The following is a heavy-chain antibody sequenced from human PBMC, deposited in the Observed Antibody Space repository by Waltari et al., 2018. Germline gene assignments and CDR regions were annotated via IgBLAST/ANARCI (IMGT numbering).Heavy chain of an antibody. Sequence: QVQLVESGGGVVQPGRSLRLSCAASGFTFSSYGMHWVRQAPGKGLEWVAVIWYDGSNKYYADSVKGRFTISRDNSKNTLYLQMNSLRAEDTAVYYCARDSVGAVTTVTFDYWGQGTLVTVSS. V-gene: IGHV3-33*01. CDR1: GFTFSSYG. D-gene: IGHD4-17*01. CDR2: IWYDGSNK. CDR3: ARDSVGAVTTVTFDY. J-gene: IGHJ4*02.